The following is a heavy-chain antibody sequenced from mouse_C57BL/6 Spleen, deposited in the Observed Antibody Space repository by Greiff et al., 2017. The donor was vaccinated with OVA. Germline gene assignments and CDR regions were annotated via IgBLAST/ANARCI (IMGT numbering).Heavy chain of an antibody. Sequence: QVQLQQSGPGLVQPSQSLSITCTVSGFSLTSYGVHWVRQSPGKGLEWLGVIWRGGSTDYNAAFMSRLSITQDNSKSQVFFKMNSLQAYDTAIYYCAPETAQATGEWGQGTLVTVSA. D-gene: IGHD3-2*02. J-gene: IGHJ3*02. CDR3: APETAQATGE. CDR1: GFSLTSYG. V-gene: IGHV2-5*01. CDR2: IWRGGST.